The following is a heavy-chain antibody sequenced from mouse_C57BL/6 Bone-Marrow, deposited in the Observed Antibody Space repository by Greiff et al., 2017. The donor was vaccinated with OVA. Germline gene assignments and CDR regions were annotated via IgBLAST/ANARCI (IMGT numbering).Heavy chain of an antibody. J-gene: IGHJ1*03. Sequence: QVQLQQPGAELVRPGSSVKLSCKASGYTFTSYWMHWVKQRPIQGLEWIGNIDPSDSETHYNQKFKDKATLTVDKSSSTAYMQLSSLTSEDSAVYYCAREEMIIHWYFDVWGTGTTVTVSS. D-gene: IGHD2-4*01. CDR1: GYTFTSYW. CDR2: IDPSDSET. CDR3: AREEMIIHWYFDV. V-gene: IGHV1-52*01.